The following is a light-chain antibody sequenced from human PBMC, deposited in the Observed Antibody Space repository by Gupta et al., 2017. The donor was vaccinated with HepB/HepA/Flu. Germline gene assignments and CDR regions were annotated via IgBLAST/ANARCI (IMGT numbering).Light chain of an antibody. J-gene: IGKJ2*01. CDR1: QRVTSN. CDR2: DAT. Sequence: LTQSPATLSSRPGAIAILACRASQRVTSNFAWFQQQPGQAPRLLIYDATNRATGIPARFIGSGSGTDFTLPISSLEPEDFAVYYCEQCSNWPYTFGQGTKLEIK. CDR3: EQCSNWPYT. V-gene: IGKV3-11*01.